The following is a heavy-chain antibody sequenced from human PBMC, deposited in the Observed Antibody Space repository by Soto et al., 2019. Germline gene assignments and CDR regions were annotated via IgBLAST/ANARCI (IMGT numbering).Heavy chain of an antibody. J-gene: IGHJ3*02. CDR2: IIPYIGNT. Sequence: SVKVSCKASGYTFSSYAISWVRQAPGQGLEWMGWIIPYIGNTNYAQKLQGRVTMTTDTSTSTAYMELRSLRSDDTAVYYCARDHGRGYGGNKVAFDIWGQGTMVTVSS. D-gene: IGHD4-17*01. CDR1: GYTFSSYA. V-gene: IGHV1-18*01. CDR3: ARDHGRGYGGNKVAFDI.